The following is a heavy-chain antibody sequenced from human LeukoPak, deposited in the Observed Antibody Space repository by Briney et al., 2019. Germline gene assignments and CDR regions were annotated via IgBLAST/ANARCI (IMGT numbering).Heavy chain of an antibody. V-gene: IGHV4-39*01. Sequence: SETLSLPCTVSGGSISSSSYYWGWLRQPPGKGLEWIGSIYYSGSTYYSPSLKSRVTMSVDTSKNQFSLKLSSVTAADTAVYYCARHGSASGWYRSHFDYWGQGTLVTVSS. J-gene: IGHJ4*02. D-gene: IGHD6-19*01. CDR1: GGSISSSSYY. CDR2: IYYSGST. CDR3: ARHGSASGWYRSHFDY.